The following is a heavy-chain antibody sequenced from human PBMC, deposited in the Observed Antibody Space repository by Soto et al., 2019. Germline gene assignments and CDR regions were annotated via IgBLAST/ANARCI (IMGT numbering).Heavy chain of an antibody. J-gene: IGHJ6*02. CDR2: INHSGST. CDR3: ARGMKRYYSYYGMDV. CDR1: GGSFSGYY. Sequence: PSETLSLTCAVYGGSFSGYYWSWIRQPPGKGLEWIGEINHSGSTNYNPSLKSRVTISVDTSKNQFSLKLSSVTAADTAVYYCARGMKRYYSYYGMDVWGQGTTVTVSS. V-gene: IGHV4-34*01.